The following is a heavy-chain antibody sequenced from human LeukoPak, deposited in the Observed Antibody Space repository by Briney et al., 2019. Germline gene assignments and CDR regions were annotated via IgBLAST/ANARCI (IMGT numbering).Heavy chain of an antibody. CDR3: ARDLGQQWLVQGAFDY. V-gene: IGHV4-38-2*02. CDR1: GYSISSGYY. J-gene: IGHJ4*02. D-gene: IGHD6-19*01. CDR2: IYHSGST. Sequence: SETLSLTCAVSGYSISSGYYWGWIRQPPGKGLEWIGSIYHSGSTYYNPSLKSRVTISVDTSKNQFSLKLSPVTAADTAVYYCARDLGQQWLVQGAFDYWGQGTLVTVSS.